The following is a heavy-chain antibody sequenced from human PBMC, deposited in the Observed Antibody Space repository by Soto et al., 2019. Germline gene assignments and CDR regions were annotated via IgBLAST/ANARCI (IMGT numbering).Heavy chain of an antibody. CDR3: VGGYPWVGFDY. Sequence: PSDRLSPTGTAGGRTTGRSLYYWGWIRQPPGKGLEWIGNIYDSGSTSYNPSLKSRVTISVDTSKNQVSLKVSSVTAADTAMYICVGGYPWVGFDYWGQG. J-gene: IGHJ4*02. D-gene: IGHD2-15*01. CDR2: IYDSGST. CDR1: GRTTGRSLYY. V-gene: IGHV4-39*01.